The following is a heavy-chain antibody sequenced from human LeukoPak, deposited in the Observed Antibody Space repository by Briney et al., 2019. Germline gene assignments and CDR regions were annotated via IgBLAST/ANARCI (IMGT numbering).Heavy chain of an antibody. Sequence: GGSLRLSCAASGFTFRDLYMRWVRQAPGKGLEWVSYISSSGSTIYYADSVKGRFTISRDNAKKSLYLQMNSLRAEGTAVYYCARGHLWFGAGDWGQGTLVTVSS. D-gene: IGHD3-16*01. J-gene: IGHJ4*02. CDR2: ISSSGSTI. CDR3: ARGHLWFGAGD. CDR1: GFTFRDLY. V-gene: IGHV3-11*01.